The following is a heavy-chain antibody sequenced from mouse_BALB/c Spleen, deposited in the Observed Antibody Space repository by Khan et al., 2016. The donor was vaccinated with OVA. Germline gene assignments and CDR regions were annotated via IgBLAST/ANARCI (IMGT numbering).Heavy chain of an antibody. Sequence: QIQLVQSGPELKKPGETVKISCKASGYTFTNYGMNWVKQAPGKGLKWMGWINTYTGQSTHADDFKGRFALTLETSASTAFLQINILTIEDTASXFCARWMTPYVVDHWGQGTAVTVSS. CDR1: GYTFTNYG. V-gene: IGHV9-3-1*01. CDR2: INTYTGQS. CDR3: ARWMTPYVVDH. J-gene: IGHJ4*01.